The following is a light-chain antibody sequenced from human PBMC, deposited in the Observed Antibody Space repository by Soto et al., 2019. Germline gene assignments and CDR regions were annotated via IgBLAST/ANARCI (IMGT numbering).Light chain of an antibody. CDR1: RSIGAW. CDR3: RQYNTYVLYT. Sequence: MTQSPGTLAASIGGRVTVTXRARRSIGAWFAWYQQKPAXXTKIXXXYDXSLESAVPSRFRGSGSGREFTLIISSMLPADFVTYYCRQYNTYVLYTFGQGTKVDIK. CDR2: YDX. J-gene: IGKJ2*01. V-gene: IGKV1-5*01.